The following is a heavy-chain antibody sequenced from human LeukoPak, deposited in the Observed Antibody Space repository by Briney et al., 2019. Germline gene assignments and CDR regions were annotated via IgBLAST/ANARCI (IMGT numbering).Heavy chain of an antibody. V-gene: IGHV3-30-3*01. D-gene: IGHD3-10*01. CDR3: AYFGELYAFDI. CDR1: GFTFSSYA. CDR2: ISYDGSNK. J-gene: IGHJ3*02. Sequence: PGRSLRLSCAASGFTFSSYAMHWVRQAPGKGLEWVAVISYDGSNKYYADSVKGRFTISRDNSKNTLYLQMNSLRAEDTAVYYCAYFGELYAFDIWGQGTMVTVSS.